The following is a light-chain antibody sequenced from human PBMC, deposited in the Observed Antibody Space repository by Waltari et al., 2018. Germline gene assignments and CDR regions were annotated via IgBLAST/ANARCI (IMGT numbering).Light chain of an antibody. CDR3: SSYAGSSIPVV. J-gene: IGLJ2*01. V-gene: IGLV2-23*02. CDR2: DVN. Sequence: QSALIQPASVSGSPGQSITISCTGTSSDVGGYNFVSWYQHHPGRAPKLMIYDVNKRPPGVSHRFSGSKSGDTASLTISGLLTEDEADYYCSSYAGSSIPVVFGGGTKLTVL. CDR1: SSDVGGYNF.